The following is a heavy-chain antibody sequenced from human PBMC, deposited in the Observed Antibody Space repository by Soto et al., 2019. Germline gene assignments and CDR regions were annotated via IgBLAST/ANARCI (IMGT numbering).Heavy chain of an antibody. J-gene: IGHJ4*02. CDR2: MNPNSGNT. CDR3: ASGHIVATTLDY. D-gene: IGHD5-12*01. Sequence: GASVKVSCKASGYTFTSYDINCVRQATGQGLEWMGWMNPNSGNTGYAQKFQGRVTMTRNTSISTAYMELSSLRSEDTAVYYCASGHIVATTLDYWGQGTLVTVS. CDR1: GYTFTSYD. V-gene: IGHV1-8*01.